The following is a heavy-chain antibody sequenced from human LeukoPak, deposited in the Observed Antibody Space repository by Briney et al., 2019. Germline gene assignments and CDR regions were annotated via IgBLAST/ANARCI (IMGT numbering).Heavy chain of an antibody. Sequence: GGSLRLSCAASGFTFSSYGMSWVRQAPGKGLEWVSSISSSSSYIYYADSVKGRFTISRDNAKNSLYLQMNSLRAEDTAVYYCARDSPVIGPAAMTYFDYWGQGTLVTVSS. V-gene: IGHV3-21*01. D-gene: IGHD2-2*01. CDR1: GFTFSSYG. CDR2: ISSSSSYI. CDR3: ARDSPVIGPAAMTYFDY. J-gene: IGHJ4*02.